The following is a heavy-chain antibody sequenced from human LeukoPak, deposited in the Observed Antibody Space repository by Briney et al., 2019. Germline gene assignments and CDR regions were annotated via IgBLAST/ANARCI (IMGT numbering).Heavy chain of an antibody. D-gene: IGHD3-9*01. CDR3: ARDGTLYYDILTGYVDSFDY. CDR2: INWNGGST. CDR1: GFTFDDYG. V-gene: IGHV3-20*04. Sequence: PGGSLRLXCAASGFTFDDYGMSWVRQAPGKGLEWVSGINWNGGSTGYADSVKGRFTISRDNAKNSLYLQMNSLRAEDTALYYCARDGTLYYDILTGYVDSFDYWGQGTLVTVSS. J-gene: IGHJ4*02.